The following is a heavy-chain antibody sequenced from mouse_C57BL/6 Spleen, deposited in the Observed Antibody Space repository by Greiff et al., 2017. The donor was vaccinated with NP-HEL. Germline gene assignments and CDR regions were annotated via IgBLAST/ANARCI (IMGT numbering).Heavy chain of an antibody. J-gene: IGHJ2*01. D-gene: IGHD2-4*01. Sequence: VHLVESGAELVKPGASVKLSCKASGYTFTEYTIHWVKQRSGQGLEWIGWFYPGSGSIKYNEKFKDKATLTADKSSSTVYMELSRLTSEDSAVYFCARHDYDYDAFDYWGQGTTLTVSS. CDR1: GYTFTEYT. CDR2: FYPGSGSI. CDR3: ARHDYDYDAFDY. V-gene: IGHV1-62-2*01.